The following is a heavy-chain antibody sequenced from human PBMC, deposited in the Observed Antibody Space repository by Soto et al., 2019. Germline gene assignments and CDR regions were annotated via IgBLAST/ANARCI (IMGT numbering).Heavy chain of an antibody. J-gene: IGHJ6*03. CDR3: ARHKIGYCSSTSCPRYYYYYMDV. D-gene: IGHD2-2*01. CDR2: IYYSGST. V-gene: IGHV4-39*01. CDR1: GGSISSSSYY. Sequence: SETLSLTCTVSGGSISSSSYYWGWIRQPPGKGLEWIGSIYYSGSTYYNPSLKSRVTISVDTSKNQFSLKLSSVTAADTAVYYCARHKIGYCSSTSCPRYYYYYMDVWGQGTTVTVSS.